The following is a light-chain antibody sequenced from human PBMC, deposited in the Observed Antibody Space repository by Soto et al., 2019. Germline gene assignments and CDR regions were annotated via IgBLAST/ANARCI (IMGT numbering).Light chain of an antibody. V-gene: IGKV1-5*03. J-gene: IGKJ1*01. CDR3: QQYNSYSLT. Sequence: DIQMTQSPSTLSASVGDRVTITCRASQSINIWLAWYQQKPGKAPNLLIYKASSLESGVPSRFSGSGSGTEFTLTISTLQPDDFATYYCQQYNSYSLTFGQGTKVEIK. CDR1: QSINIW. CDR2: KAS.